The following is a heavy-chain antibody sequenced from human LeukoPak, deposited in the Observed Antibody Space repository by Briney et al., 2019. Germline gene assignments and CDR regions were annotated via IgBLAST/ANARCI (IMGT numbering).Heavy chain of an antibody. Sequence: SETLSLPCTVSGGSISGYYWSWIRPPPGKGLEWIGYIYYSGNTNYNPSLKSRVTLSVDTSTNQLFLKLSSVTAADTAVYYCARGWDTGYSYYGMDVWGPGTTVTVSS. J-gene: IGHJ6*02. CDR3: ARGWDTGYSYYGMDV. CDR2: IYYSGNT. CDR1: GGSISGYY. D-gene: IGHD5-18*01. V-gene: IGHV4-59*01.